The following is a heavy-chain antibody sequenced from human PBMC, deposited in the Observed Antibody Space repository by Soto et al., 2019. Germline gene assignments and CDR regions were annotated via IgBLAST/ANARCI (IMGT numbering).Heavy chain of an antibody. J-gene: IGHJ3*02. V-gene: IGHV1-69*01. CDR3: ARRYYYDSSGYYPI. CDR1: GGTFSSYA. Sequence: QVQLVQSGAEVKKPGSSVKVSCKASGGTFSSYAISWVRQAPGQGLEWMGGIIPIFGTANYAQKFQGRVTITADESTITDYMELSRLRSEDTAVYYCARRYYYDSSGYYPIWGQGTIVTVSS. CDR2: IIPIFGTA. D-gene: IGHD3-22*01.